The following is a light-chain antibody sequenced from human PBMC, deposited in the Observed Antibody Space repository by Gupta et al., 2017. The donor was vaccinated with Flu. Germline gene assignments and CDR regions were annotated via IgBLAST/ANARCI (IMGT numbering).Light chain of an antibody. V-gene: IGKV3-20*01. Sequence: EVVLTQSPGILSLSPGDRATLSCRASQSLTSSYVAWYQQKPGQSPKLLIFGASSRATGIPDRFSGGGSGTDFTLTISRLEPEDIAIYYCQQDSLSPTTFGQGTKVEV. J-gene: IGKJ1*01. CDR3: QQDSLSPTT. CDR1: QSLTSSY. CDR2: GAS.